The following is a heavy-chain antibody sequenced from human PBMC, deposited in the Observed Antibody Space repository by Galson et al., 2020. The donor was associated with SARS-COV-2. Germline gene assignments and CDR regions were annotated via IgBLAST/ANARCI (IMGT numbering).Heavy chain of an antibody. CDR1: GGSFSGYY. D-gene: IGHD4-17*01. CDR3: ATRTRIYGGGSVRWYFDI. V-gene: IGHV4-34*01. J-gene: IGHJ2*01. Sequence: SQASETLSLTCAVYGGSFSGYYWSWIRQSPGKKLECIAEIYHDGSTNYNPSLKSRVTVSVDMSNNQISLRLNSVTAADTAVYYCATRTRIYGGGSVRWYFDIWGRGALVTVSS. CDR2: IYHDGST.